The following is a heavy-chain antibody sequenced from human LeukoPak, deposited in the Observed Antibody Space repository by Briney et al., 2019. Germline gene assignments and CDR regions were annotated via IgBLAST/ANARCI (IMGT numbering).Heavy chain of an antibody. CDR1: GFTFGDYA. CDR3: TRDLGDGYIDY. D-gene: IGHD5-24*01. CDR2: IRSKAYGGTT. V-gene: IGHV3-49*04. J-gene: IGHJ4*02. Sequence: GGSLRLSCTASGFTFGDYAMSWVRQAPGKGLEWVGFIRSKAYGGTTEYAASVKGRFTISRDDSKSIAYLQMKSLKTEDTAVYYCTRDLGDGYIDYWGQGTLVTVSS.